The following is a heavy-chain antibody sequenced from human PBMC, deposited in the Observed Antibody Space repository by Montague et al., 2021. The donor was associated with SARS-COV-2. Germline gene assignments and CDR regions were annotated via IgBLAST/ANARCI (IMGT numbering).Heavy chain of an antibody. J-gene: IGHJ3*02. V-gene: IGHV4-4*02. D-gene: IGHD3-16*01. CDR3: ARRTVLMISVVFDALDM. CDR2: IFYTGKS. CDR1: DDSITSSIW. Sequence: SETLSLTCTVSDDSITSSIWWSWVRQTPGKGLEWIGEIFYTGKSXYNPSLESRLTMSVDVAKNQFSLNLNSVTAADTAVYYCARRTVLMISVVFDALDMWGQGTLVTVSS.